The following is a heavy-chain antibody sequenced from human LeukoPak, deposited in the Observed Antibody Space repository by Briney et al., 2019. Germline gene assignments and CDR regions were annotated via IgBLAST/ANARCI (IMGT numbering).Heavy chain of an antibody. CDR2: IYYSGTT. V-gene: IGHV4-59*01. CDR1: GGSISSYY. Sequence: SETLSLTCTVSGGSISSYYWTWIRQPPGKGLEWIGYIYYSGTTNYNPSLKSRVTMSVDMSKNQFSLKLSSVTAADTAVYYCARRSSSWKNWFDPWGQGTLVTVSS. D-gene: IGHD6-13*01. J-gene: IGHJ5*02. CDR3: ARRSSSWKNWFDP.